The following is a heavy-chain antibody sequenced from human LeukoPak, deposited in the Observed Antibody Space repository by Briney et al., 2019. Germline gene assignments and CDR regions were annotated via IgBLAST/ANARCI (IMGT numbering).Heavy chain of an antibody. D-gene: IGHD2-2*01. CDR3: AKDQYCTSASCYVGY. CDR2: INVSGGST. Sequence: GGSLRLSCAASGFTFSNYAMSWVRQAPGKGLEWVSGINVSGGSTFYADSVRGRFTISRDNSKNTLYLQMNSLRAEDTAVYYCAKDQYCTSASCYVGYWGQGTLVTVSS. CDR1: GFTFSNYA. J-gene: IGHJ4*02. V-gene: IGHV3-23*01.